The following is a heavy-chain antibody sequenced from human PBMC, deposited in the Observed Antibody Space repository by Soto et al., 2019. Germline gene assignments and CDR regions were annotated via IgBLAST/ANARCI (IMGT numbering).Heavy chain of an antibody. J-gene: IGHJ4*02. CDR2: INAGNGNT. V-gene: IGHV1-3*01. CDR1: GYTFTSYA. Sequence: ASVKVSCKASGYTFTSYAMHWVRQAPGQRLEWMGWINAGNGNTKYSQKFQGRVTITRDTSASTAYMELSSLRSEDTAVYYCARDRTFGYSSGWYVGYWGQGTLVTVSS. CDR3: ARDRTFGYSSGWYVGY. D-gene: IGHD6-19*01.